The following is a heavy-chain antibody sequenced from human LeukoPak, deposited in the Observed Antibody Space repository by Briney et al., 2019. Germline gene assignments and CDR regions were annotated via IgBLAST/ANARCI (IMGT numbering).Heavy chain of an antibody. D-gene: IGHD5-18*01. CDR2: IYYSGST. V-gene: IGHV4-61*01. Sequence: PSETLSLTCTVSGGSVSSGSYYWSWIRQPPGKGLEWIGYIYYSGSTNYNPSLKSRVTISVDTSKNQFSLKLSSVTAADTAVYYCARAAAMVYFDYWGQGTLVTVSS. J-gene: IGHJ4*02. CDR3: ARAAAMVYFDY. CDR1: GGSVSSGSYY.